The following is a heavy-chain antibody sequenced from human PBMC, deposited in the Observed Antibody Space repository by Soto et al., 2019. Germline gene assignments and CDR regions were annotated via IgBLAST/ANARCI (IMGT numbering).Heavy chain of an antibody. V-gene: IGHV4-59*01. CDR1: GGSISSYY. CDR3: ARTLPNRHLFDF. D-gene: IGHD2-8*01. CDR2: IYYSGII. Sequence: SETLSLTCTVSGGSISSYYWSWIRQPPGKGLEWIGYIYYSGIINYNPSLKSRVTISVDTSKNQYSLKLSSVTAADTAVYYCARTLPNRHLFDFWGRGTLVTVSS. J-gene: IGHJ4*02.